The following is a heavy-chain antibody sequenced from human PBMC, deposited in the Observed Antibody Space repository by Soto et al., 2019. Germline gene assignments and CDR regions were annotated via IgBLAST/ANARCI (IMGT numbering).Heavy chain of an antibody. CDR2: MYHSGST. CDR3: ARVPDY. J-gene: IGHJ4*02. Sequence: QLQLQESGSGLVKPSQTMSLTCAVSGGSISSGGYSWSWIRQPPGKGLAWIGYMYHSGSTYYNPSIKSRGTISIDRSKNQFSLKLSSVTAANTAVYYSARVPDYWGQGILVTFS. D-gene: IGHD2-2*01. V-gene: IGHV4-30-2*01. CDR1: GGSISSGGYS.